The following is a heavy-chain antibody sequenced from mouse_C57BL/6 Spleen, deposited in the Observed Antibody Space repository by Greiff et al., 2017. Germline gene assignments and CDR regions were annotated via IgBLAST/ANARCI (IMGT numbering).Heavy chain of an antibody. CDR2: IDPEDGET. J-gene: IGHJ1*03. V-gene: IGHV14-2*01. CDR1: GFNIKDYY. Sequence: EVQLQQSGAELVKPGASVKLSCTASGFNIKDYYMHWVKQRPEQGLAWIGRIDPEDGETNYAPKFQGKATIPADTSSNTAYLQLSSLTSEETAVDNCARAVVAPNWYFEVWGKGTTVTVSS. CDR3: ARAVVAPNWYFEV. D-gene: IGHD1-1*01.